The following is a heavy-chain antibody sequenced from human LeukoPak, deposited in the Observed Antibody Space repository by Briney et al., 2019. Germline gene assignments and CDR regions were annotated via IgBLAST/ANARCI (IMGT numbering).Heavy chain of an antibody. J-gene: IGHJ3*02. D-gene: IGHD3-10*01. CDR2: ISGSGGST. V-gene: IGHV3-23*01. Sequence: GGSLRLSCAASGFTFSSYGMSWVRQAPGKGLEWVSAISGSGGSTYYADSVKGRFTISRDNSKNTLYLQMNSLRAGDTAVYYCAKSMVRGTDAFDIWGQGTMVTVSS. CDR3: AKSMVRGTDAFDI. CDR1: GFTFSSYG.